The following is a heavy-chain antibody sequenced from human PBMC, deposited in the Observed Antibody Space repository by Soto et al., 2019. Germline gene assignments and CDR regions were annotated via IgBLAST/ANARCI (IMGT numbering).Heavy chain of an antibody. Sequence: ASVKVSCKASGYTFTSYGISWVRQAPGQGLEWMGWISAYNGNTNYAQKLQGRVTMTTDTSTSTAYMELRSLRSDDTAVYYCARGTTVTSYVQYWYNPFANFDYWGQGTLVTVSS. J-gene: IGHJ4*02. CDR3: ARGTTVTSYVQYWYNPFANFDY. CDR2: ISAYNGNT. D-gene: IGHD4-17*01. V-gene: IGHV1-18*01. CDR1: GYTFTSYG.